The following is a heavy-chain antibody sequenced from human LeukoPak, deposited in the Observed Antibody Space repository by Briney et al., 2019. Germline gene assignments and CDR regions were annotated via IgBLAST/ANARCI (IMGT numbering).Heavy chain of an antibody. CDR1: GFIFYSYA. CDR2: ITSSGSST. V-gene: IGHV3-64*01. CDR3: TRGPGYDYVWGSYRADY. D-gene: IGHD3-16*02. J-gene: IGHJ4*02. Sequence: GGSLRLSCAASGFIFYSYAMHWVRQAPGRGLEYVSAITSSGSSTFYANSVKGRFTISRDNSKNTLYLQMGSLRPDDMAVYYCTRGPGYDYVWGSYRADYWGQGILVTVSS.